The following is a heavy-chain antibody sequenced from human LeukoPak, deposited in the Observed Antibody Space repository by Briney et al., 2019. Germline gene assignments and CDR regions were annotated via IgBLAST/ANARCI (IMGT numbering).Heavy chain of an antibody. CDR3: AKDGSGRAFDI. V-gene: IGHV3-23*01. CDR2: ISGSGGST. J-gene: IGHJ3*02. D-gene: IGHD3-10*01. CDR1: GFDFKNTY. Sequence: GGSLRLSCAASGFDFKNTYMSWVRQAPGKGLEWVSAISGSGGSTYYADSVKGRFTISRDNSKNTLYLQMNSLRAEDTAVYYCAKDGSGRAFDIWGQGTMVTVSS.